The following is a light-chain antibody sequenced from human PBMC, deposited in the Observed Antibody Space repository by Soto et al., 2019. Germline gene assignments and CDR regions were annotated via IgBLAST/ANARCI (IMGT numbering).Light chain of an antibody. J-gene: IGKJ4*01. CDR1: QSVSSY. Sequence: EIVLTQSPATLSLSPGERATLSCRASQSVSSYLDWYQQKPGQAPMLLIYDASNRATGILARFSGSGSGTDFTLTISSLEREDFAVYYCQQRSNWPLTLGGGTKVEIK. CDR2: DAS. V-gene: IGKV3-11*01. CDR3: QQRSNWPLT.